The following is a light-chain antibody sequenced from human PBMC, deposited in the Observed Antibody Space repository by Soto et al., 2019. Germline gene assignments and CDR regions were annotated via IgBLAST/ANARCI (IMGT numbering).Light chain of an antibody. Sequence: EIVLTQSPDTRSLSPGERATLSCRASQSISSTHLVWYQQKPGQAPSLLIFGASTRAAGIPARFSGTGSETDFTLTIDSLQSEDFAVYYCQQYDNWPPYTFGQGTRLEIK. J-gene: IGKJ5*01. CDR3: QQYDNWPPYT. CDR1: QSISST. CDR2: GAS. V-gene: IGKV3-15*01.